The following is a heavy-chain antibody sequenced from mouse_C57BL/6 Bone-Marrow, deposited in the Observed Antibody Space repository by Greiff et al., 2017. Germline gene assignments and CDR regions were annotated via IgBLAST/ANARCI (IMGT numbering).Heavy chain of an antibody. Sequence: EVQLVESGGGLVQPGGSLKLSCAASGFTFSDYGMAWVRQAPRKGPEWVAFISNLAYSIYYADTVTGRFTISRENAKNTLYLEMSSLRSEDTAMYYCARRGISLAMDYWGQGTSVTVSS. CDR3: ARRGISLAMDY. CDR1: GFTFSDYG. J-gene: IGHJ4*01. V-gene: IGHV5-15*01. CDR2: ISNLAYSI.